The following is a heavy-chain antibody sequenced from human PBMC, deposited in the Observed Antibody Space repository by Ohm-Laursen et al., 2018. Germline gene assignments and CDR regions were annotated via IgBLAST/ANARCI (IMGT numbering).Heavy chain of an antibody. J-gene: IGHJ4*02. V-gene: IGHV3-9*01. CDR3: ARDRGGSHYVNY. CDR1: GFTFDDYA. D-gene: IGHD1-26*01. Sequence: SLRLSCAASGFTFDDYAMHWVRQAPGKGLEWVSGISWNSGSIGYADSVKGRFTFSRDNSKNTLFLQMNSLRAEDTAIYYCARDRGGSHYVNYWGQGTLVTVSS. CDR2: ISWNSGSI.